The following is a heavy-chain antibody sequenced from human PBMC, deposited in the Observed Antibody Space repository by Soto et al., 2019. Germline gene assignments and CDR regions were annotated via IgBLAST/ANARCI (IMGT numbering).Heavy chain of an antibody. CDR3: ARARMFSGAHHDY. J-gene: IGHJ4*02. Sequence: QVHLVQSGAVVENPGASVKVSCKASGYTFTNFGINWVRQAPGQGLEWMGWITPYNGNANYPRKHQARLTITTDTSTNTAYLELRSLRSDDTAVYFCARARMFSGAHHDYWGQGTRVTVSS. V-gene: IGHV1-18*04. D-gene: IGHD1-26*01. CDR2: ITPYNGNA. CDR1: GYTFTNFG.